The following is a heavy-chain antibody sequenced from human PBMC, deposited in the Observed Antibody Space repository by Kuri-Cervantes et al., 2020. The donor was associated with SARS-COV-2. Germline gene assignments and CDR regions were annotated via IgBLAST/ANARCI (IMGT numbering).Heavy chain of an antibody. D-gene: IGHD3-22*01. Sequence: SQTLSLTWAVSCGSISSGGYSWSWIRQPPGKGLGWIGYIYYRGSTYYNPSPKSRVTISVDTSKNQFSLKLSSVTAADTAVYYCARADVYYYDSRGLGAFDIWGQGTMVTVSS. CDR1: CGSISSGGYS. V-gene: IGHV4-30-2*01. J-gene: IGHJ3*02. CDR2: IYYRGST. CDR3: ARADVYYYDSRGLGAFDI.